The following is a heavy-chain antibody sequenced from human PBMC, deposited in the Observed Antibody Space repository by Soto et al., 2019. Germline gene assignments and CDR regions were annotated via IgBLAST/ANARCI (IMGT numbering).Heavy chain of an antibody. D-gene: IGHD5-18*01. J-gene: IGHJ6*02. CDR1: VFTFSSYW. V-gene: IGHV3-74*01. CDR3: ARDFYDTAMDYYYYYGMDV. Sequence: GGSLRLSCAASVFTFSSYWMHWVRQAPGKGLVWVSRINSDGSSTSYADSVKGRFTISRDNAKNTLYLQMNSLRAEDTAVYYCARDFYDTAMDYYYYYGMDVWGQGTTVTVSS. CDR2: INSDGSST.